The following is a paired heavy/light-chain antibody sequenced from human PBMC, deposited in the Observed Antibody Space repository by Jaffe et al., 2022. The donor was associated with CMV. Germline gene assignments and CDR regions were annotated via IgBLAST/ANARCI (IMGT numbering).Light chain of an antibody. CDR1: QSVITS. CDR2: GAS. J-gene: IGKJ1*01. Sequence: TVMTQSPATLSVSPGERATLSCRATQSVITSLAWYQQKPGQAPRLLIYGASTRATGVPARFSGSGSGTEFTLTISSLQSEDSAVYYCQQYNNWWTFGQGTKVEI. CDR3: QQYNNWWT. V-gene: IGKV3-15*01.
Heavy chain of an antibody. CDR3: ASWERSYYESSGHFDY. CDR1: GFTVSNNY. CDR2: IYHDGTI. V-gene: IGHV3-66*01. J-gene: IGHJ4*01. D-gene: IGHD3-22*01. Sequence: EVQLVESGGGLVQPGGSLRLSCAVSGFTVSNNYMNWVRQAPGKGLEWVSVIYHDGTIYYADAVKGRFTISRDNSKNTLYLQMNSLRAEDTAVYYCASWERSYYESSGHFDYWGHGVLVTVSS.